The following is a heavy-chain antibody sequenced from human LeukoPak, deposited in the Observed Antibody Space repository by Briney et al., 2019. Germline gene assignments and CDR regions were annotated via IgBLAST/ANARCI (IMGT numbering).Heavy chain of an antibody. CDR1: GGSISSSNFY. Sequence: SETLSLTCTVSGGSISSSNFYWGWIRQPPGKGLEWIGSIYYSGSTYYNPSLKSRVSISVDTSKNQFSLKLSSVTAADTAVYYCARELIVLMVYASFDYWGQGTLVTVSS. D-gene: IGHD2-8*01. V-gene: IGHV4-39*07. J-gene: IGHJ4*02. CDR2: IYYSGST. CDR3: ARELIVLMVYASFDY.